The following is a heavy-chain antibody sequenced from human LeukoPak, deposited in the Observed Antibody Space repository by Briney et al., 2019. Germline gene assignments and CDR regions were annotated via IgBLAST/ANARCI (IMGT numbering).Heavy chain of an antibody. V-gene: IGHV3-48*02. CDR3: ARGVTYYYDSSGLDAFDI. CDR1: GFTFSSYS. D-gene: IGHD3-22*01. J-gene: IGHJ3*02. CDR2: ISSSSSTI. Sequence: PGGSLRLSCAASGFTFSSYSMNWVRQAPGKGLEWVSYISSSSSTIYYADSVKGRFTISRDNAKNSLYLQMNSLRDEDTAVYYCARGVTYYYDSSGLDAFDIWGQGTMVTVSS.